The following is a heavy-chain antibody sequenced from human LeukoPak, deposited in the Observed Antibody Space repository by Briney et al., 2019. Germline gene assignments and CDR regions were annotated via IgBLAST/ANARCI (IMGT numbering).Heavy chain of an antibody. V-gene: IGHV3-23*01. Sequence: GGSLRLSCATSGFTFSSYAISWVRQAPGKGLEWVSAISASGGSTYYADSVKGQITISRDNSKNTLYLQMNSLRAEDTAVYYCAKTKLGYCSGGSCYSRHYRLDYWGQGTLVTVSS. CDR2: ISASGGST. CDR1: GFTFSSYA. CDR3: AKTKLGYCSGGSCYSRHYRLDY. J-gene: IGHJ4*02. D-gene: IGHD2-15*01.